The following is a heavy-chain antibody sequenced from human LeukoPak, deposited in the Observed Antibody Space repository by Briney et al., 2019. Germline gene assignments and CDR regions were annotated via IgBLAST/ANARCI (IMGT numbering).Heavy chain of an antibody. D-gene: IGHD6-19*01. CDR3: ARAAGTSLYYYYGMDV. CDR2: IYPGDSDI. Sequence: GESLKISCKGAGYSFTSYWIGWVRQMPGKGLEWMGIIYPGDSDIRYSPSFQGQVTISADKSTSTAYLQWSSLKASDTAMYYCARAAGTSLYYYYGMDVWGQGTTVTVSS. V-gene: IGHV5-51*01. CDR1: GYSFTSYW. J-gene: IGHJ6*02.